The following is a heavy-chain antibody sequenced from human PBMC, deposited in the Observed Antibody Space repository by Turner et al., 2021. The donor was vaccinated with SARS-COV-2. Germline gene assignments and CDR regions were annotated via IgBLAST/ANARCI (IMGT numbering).Heavy chain of an antibody. V-gene: IGHV1-69*01. Sequence: QVQLVQSGAEVKKPGSSVKVSCKASGATFSSYAISWVRQAPGQGLEWMGGIIPIFGTANYAQKFQGRVTITADESTSTAYMELSSLRSEDTAVYYCARDGSGSYSYYYYGIDVWGQGTTVTVSS. CDR2: IIPIFGTA. CDR3: ARDGSGSYSYYYYGIDV. D-gene: IGHD1-26*01. J-gene: IGHJ6*02. CDR1: GATFSSYA.